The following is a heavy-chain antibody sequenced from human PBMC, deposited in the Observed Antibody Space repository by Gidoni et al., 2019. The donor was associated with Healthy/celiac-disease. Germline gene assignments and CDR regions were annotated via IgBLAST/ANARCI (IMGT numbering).Heavy chain of an antibody. CDR1: GFTFRPYA. J-gene: IGHJ4*02. D-gene: IGHD2-15*01. CDR2: ISYDGSNK. V-gene: IGHV3-30-3*01. CDR3: ATEDIVVVVAATHFDY. Sequence: QVQLVESGGGVVHPGRSLRLSCAASGFTFRPYAMHWVRQAPGKGLEWVAVISYDGSNKYYADSVKGRFTISRDNSKNTLYLQMNSLRAEDTAVYYCATEDIVVVVAATHFDYWGQGTLVTVSS.